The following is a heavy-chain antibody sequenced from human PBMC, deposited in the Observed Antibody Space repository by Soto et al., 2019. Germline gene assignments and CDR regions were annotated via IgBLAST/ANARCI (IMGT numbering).Heavy chain of an antibody. CDR1: GFTFSDHY. Sequence: QVQLVESGGGLVKSGGSLRLSCATSGFTFSDHYMSWIRQAPGKGLEFISYISPGGRYTNYGDSVKGRFTISRDNAKNSLFLQVNTLRDEDTAVYYRSRGGGGGVFDHWGQGTSVTVSS. CDR2: ISPGGRYT. J-gene: IGHJ4*02. CDR3: SRGGGGGVFDH. V-gene: IGHV3-11*05. D-gene: IGHD2-21*01.